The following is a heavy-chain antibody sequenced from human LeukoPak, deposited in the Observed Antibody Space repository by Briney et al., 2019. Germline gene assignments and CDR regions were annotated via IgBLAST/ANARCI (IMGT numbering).Heavy chain of an antibody. CDR1: GLTFSHSA. Sequence: GGSLRLSCAAYGLTFSHSAMTWVRQTPGKGLEWVSGISESGGATYYAGSAKGRFTISRDNSKNTLYLQMNSLRSDDTAVYYCATVGVGWVAFEYWGQGALVTVSS. CDR3: ATVGVGWVAFEY. D-gene: IGHD3-16*01. V-gene: IGHV3-23*01. CDR2: ISESGGAT. J-gene: IGHJ4*02.